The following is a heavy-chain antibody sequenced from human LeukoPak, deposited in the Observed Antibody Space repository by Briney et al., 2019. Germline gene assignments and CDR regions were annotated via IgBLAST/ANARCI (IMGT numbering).Heavy chain of an antibody. J-gene: IGHJ4*02. CDR2: IYTSGST. D-gene: IGHD3-22*01. Sequence: SETLSLTSTVSGGSISSYYWSWIRQPAGKGLEWIGRIYTSGSTNYNPSLKSRVTMSVDTSKNQFSLKLSSVTAADTAVYYCARDQYYYDSSGYPLFDYWGQGTLVTVSS. V-gene: IGHV4-4*07. CDR3: ARDQYYYDSSGYPLFDY. CDR1: GGSISSYY.